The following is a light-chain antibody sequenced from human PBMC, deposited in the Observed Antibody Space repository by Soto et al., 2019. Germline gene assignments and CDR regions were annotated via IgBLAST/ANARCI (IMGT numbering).Light chain of an antibody. V-gene: IGLV2-14*01. CDR1: SSDAGGYNY. J-gene: IGLJ1*01. CDR2: EVS. CDR3: SSYTNSSNLYV. Sequence: QSALTQPAYVSGSPGQSITISCTGTSSDAGGYNYVSCYQQHPGKAPKLMIYEVSNRPSGVSNRFSCSNSRNTASLTISGLQADDEADYYCSSYTNSSNLYVFKTETKLTVL.